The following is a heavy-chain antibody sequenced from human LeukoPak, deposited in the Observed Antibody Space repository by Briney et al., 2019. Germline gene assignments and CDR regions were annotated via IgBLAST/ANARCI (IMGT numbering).Heavy chain of an antibody. V-gene: IGHV1-69*10. D-gene: IGHD3-9*01. CDR3: ARGLWGYDILTDDAFDI. CDR2: INPILGIA. J-gene: IGHJ3*02. Sequence: SVKVSCKASGYTFTGYYMHWVRQAPGQGLEWMGWINPILGIANYAQKFQGRVTITADKSTSTAYMELSSLRSEDTAVYYCARGLWGYDILTDDAFDIWGQGTMVTVSS. CDR1: GYTFTGYY.